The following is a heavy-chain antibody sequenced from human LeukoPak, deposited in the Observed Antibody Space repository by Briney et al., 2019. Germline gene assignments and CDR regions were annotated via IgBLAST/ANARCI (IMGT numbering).Heavy chain of an antibody. V-gene: IGHV3-23*01. CDR1: GFTFSSYA. D-gene: IGHD6-13*01. CDR3: ANNRYSSRWRGAFDV. CDR2: FSGSGDNT. J-gene: IGHJ3*01. Sequence: PGGSLRLSCAASGFTFSSYAMGWVRQAPGKGLEWVSGFSGSGDNTYYAEYVKGRFTISRDNSKNTLYLQMNSLRAEDTAVYYCANNRYSSRWRGAFDVWGQGTMVTVSS.